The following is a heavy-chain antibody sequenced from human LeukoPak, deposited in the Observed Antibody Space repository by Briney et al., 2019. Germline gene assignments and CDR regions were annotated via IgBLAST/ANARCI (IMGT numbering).Heavy chain of an antibody. V-gene: IGHV3-48*01. Sequence: GRSLRLSCAASGFTFSSYSMNWVRQAPGKGLEWVSYISSSSSTIYYADSVKGRFTISRDNAKNSLYLQMNSLRAEDTAVYYCARAAVALGVYYYYYMDVWGKGTTVTVSS. CDR2: ISSSSSTI. CDR3: ARAAVALGVYYYYYMDV. CDR1: GFTFSSYS. D-gene: IGHD6-19*01. J-gene: IGHJ6*03.